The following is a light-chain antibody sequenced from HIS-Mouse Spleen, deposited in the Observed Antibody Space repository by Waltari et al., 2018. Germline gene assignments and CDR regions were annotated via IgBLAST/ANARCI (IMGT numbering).Light chain of an antibody. Sequence: SALTQPASVSGSPGQSISISCTGTSRDVGGSNYVSWYHQHPGKAPKLMIYDVSNRPSGVSNRFSGSKSGNTASLTISGLQAEDEADYYCSSYTSSSTYVFGTGTKVTVL. J-gene: IGLJ1*01. CDR2: DVS. V-gene: IGLV2-14*03. CDR3: SSYTSSSTYV. CDR1: SRDVGGSNY.